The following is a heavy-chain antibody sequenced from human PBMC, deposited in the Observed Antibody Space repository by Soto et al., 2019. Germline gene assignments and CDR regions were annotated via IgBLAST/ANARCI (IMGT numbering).Heavy chain of an antibody. V-gene: IGHV3-9*01. CDR3: AKDRSSGYRDAFDI. Sequence: GGSLRLSCAASGFTFDDYAMHWVRQAPGKGLEWVSGISWNSGSIGYADSVKGRFTISRDNAKNSLYLQMNSLRAEDTALYYCAKDRSSGYRDAFDIWGPGTMVTVSS. J-gene: IGHJ3*02. CDR2: ISWNSGSI. D-gene: IGHD3-22*01. CDR1: GFTFDDYA.